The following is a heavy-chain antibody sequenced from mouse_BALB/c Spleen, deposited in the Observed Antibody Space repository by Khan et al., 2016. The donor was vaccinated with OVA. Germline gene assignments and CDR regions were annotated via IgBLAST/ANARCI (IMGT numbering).Heavy chain of an antibody. D-gene: IGHD4-1*01. CDR3: ASHLTGSFAY. CDR1: GFTFSNYG. J-gene: IGHJ3*01. V-gene: IGHV5-6*01. Sequence: MQLEESGGDLVKPGGSLKLSCAASGFTFSNYGMSWVRQIPDKRLEWVATINSDGTYTYYPDSVKGRFTISRNNAKNTLYLEMSSLKSEDTAMYYCASHLTGSFAYWGQGTLVTVSA. CDR2: INSDGTYT.